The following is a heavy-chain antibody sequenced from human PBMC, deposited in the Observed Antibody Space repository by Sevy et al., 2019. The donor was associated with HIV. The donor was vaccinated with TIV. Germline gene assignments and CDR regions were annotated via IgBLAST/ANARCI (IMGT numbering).Heavy chain of an antibody. V-gene: IGHV3-30-3*01. J-gene: IGHJ4*02. CDR2: TSYDGSNK. Sequence: GGSLRLSCAASGFTFSSYAMHWVRRAPGKGLEWVADTSYDGSNKDYADSVKGRFTISRDNSKNTLYLQMNSLRAEDTAVYYCARDSDYYDSSGLVSADYWGQGTLVTVSS. D-gene: IGHD3-22*01. CDR3: ARDSDYYDSSGLVSADY. CDR1: GFTFSSYA.